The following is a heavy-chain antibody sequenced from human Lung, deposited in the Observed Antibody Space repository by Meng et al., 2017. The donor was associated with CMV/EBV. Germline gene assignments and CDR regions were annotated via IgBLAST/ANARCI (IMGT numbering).Heavy chain of an antibody. CDR3: ARELDLQLGYCSGGSCYGRGNWFDP. J-gene: IGHJ5*02. CDR1: GYTFTGYY. V-gene: IGHV1-2*02. D-gene: IGHD2-15*01. Sequence: ASXXVSXKASGYTFTGYYMHWVRQAPGQGLEWMGWINPNSGGTNYAQKFQGRVTMTRDTYISTAYMELSRLRSDDTAVYYCARELDLQLGYCSGGSCYGRGNWFDPWXQGTXVTVSS. CDR2: INPNSGGT.